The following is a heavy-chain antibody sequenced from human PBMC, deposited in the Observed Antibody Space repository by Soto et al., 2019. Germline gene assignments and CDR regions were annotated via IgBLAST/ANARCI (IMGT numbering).Heavy chain of an antibody. Sequence: PSETLSLTCTVSGGSISSYYWSWIRQPPGKGLEWIGYIYYSGSTNYNPSLKSRVTISVDTSKNQFSLKLSSVTAADTAVYYCARTARYYGSGSYYKVVDYWGQGTLVTVSS. V-gene: IGHV4-59*08. CDR3: ARTARYYGSGSYYKVVDY. CDR2: IYYSGST. J-gene: IGHJ4*02. D-gene: IGHD3-10*01. CDR1: GGSISSYY.